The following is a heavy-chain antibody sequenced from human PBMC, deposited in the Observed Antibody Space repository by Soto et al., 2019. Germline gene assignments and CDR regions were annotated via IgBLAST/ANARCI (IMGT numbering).Heavy chain of an antibody. Sequence: ASVKVSCKASGYTFTIYGISWVRQAPGQGLEWMGWISAYNGNTNYAQKLQGRVTMTTDTSTSTAYMELRSLRSDDTAVYYCARDSVGYCSSTSCERRTKGFVFPFAPSGQGTLVTVAS. CDR2: ISAYNGNT. D-gene: IGHD2-2*01. V-gene: IGHV1-18*01. J-gene: IGHJ5*02. CDR1: GYTFTIYG. CDR3: ARDSVGYCSSTSCERRTKGFVFPFAP.